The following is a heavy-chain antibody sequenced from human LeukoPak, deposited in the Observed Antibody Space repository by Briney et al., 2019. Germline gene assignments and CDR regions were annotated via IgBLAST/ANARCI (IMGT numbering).Heavy chain of an antibody. J-gene: IGHJ3*02. CDR1: GFTFSSFG. CDR2: IKSRDDGGTT. D-gene: IGHD2/OR15-2a*01. Sequence: GRSLRLSCAASGFTFSSFGMHWVRQAPGKGLEWVGRIKSRDDGGTTEFAATVKGRFTISRDDSKNTLSLQMNSLKFEDTAVYYCTTYNSRDAFDMWGRGTMVTVSP. V-gene: IGHV3-15*01. CDR3: TTYNSRDAFDM.